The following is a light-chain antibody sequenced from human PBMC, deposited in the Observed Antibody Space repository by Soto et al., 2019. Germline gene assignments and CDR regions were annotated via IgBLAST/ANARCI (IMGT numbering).Light chain of an antibody. CDR3: QQYYSYPPSFT. CDR2: AAS. Sequence: AIRMTQSPSSFSASTGDRVTITCRASQGISSYLAWYQQKPGKAPKLLIYAASTLQSGVPSRFSGSGSGTDFNLTISCLQSEDFATYYCQQYYSYPPSFTFGPGTKVDIK. V-gene: IGKV1-8*01. CDR1: QGISSY. J-gene: IGKJ3*01.